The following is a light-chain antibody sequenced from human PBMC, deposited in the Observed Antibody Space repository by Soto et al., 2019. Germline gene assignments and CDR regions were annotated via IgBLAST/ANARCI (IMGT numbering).Light chain of an antibody. CDR2: DAS. J-gene: IGKJ1*01. Sequence: DIQMTQSPSTLSASVGDRVTITCRASQSISNWVAWYQQKPGKVPELLIYDASRLQSGVPLRFSGSGSGTEFTLTISSLQPDDFATYYCKQYSSYSTFGQGTKVDIK. CDR3: KQYSSYST. V-gene: IGKV1-5*01. CDR1: QSISNW.